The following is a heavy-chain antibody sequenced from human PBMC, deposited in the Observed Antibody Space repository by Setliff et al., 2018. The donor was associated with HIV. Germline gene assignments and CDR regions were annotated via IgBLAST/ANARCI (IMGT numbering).Heavy chain of an antibody. J-gene: IGHJ4*02. CDR2: VSYDGGNI. D-gene: IGHD3-22*01. CDR3: AREANRGYPFDY. CDR1: RFTFIEFW. Sequence: PGGSLRLSCAASRFTFIEFWMNWVRQAPGKGLEWVAVVSYDGGNIYYADSVKGRFTMSRDNAKNSLFLQMNSLRAEDTAVYYCAREANRGYPFDYWGQGTLVTAPQ. V-gene: IGHV3-30*03.